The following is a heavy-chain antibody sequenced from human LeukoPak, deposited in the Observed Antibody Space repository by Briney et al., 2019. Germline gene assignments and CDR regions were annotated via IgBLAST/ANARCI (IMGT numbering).Heavy chain of an antibody. J-gene: IGHJ4*02. CDR3: AKMSYGTFDN. Sequence: PGGSLRLSCAGSGFSFSSYGMHWVRQAPGKGLEWVSGISGSGSSTYCADSVKGRFTISRDNSKNTLYLQMNSLRAEDTAVYYCAKMSYGTFDNWGQGTLVTVSS. CDR2: ISGSGSST. CDR1: GFSFSSYG. V-gene: IGHV3-23*01. D-gene: IGHD3-16*01.